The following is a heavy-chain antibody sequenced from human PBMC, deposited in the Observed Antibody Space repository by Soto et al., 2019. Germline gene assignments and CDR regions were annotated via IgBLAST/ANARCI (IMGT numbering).Heavy chain of an antibody. CDR1: GFTFSSYG. J-gene: IGHJ6*03. D-gene: IGHD3-10*01. CDR3: AKEPNYYGSGRQYYYYYYYMDV. Sequence: GGSLRLSCAASGFTFSSYGMHWVRQAPGKGLEWVAVISYDGSNKYYADSVKGRFTISRDNSKNTLYLQMNSLRAEDTAGYYCAKEPNYYGSGRQYYYYYYYMDVWGKGTTVTVSS. CDR2: ISYDGSNK. V-gene: IGHV3-30*18.